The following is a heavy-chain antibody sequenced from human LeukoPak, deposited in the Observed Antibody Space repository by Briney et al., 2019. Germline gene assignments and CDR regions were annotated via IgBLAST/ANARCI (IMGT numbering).Heavy chain of an antibody. CDR3: ARLRDGSIDY. CDR1: GYSFTNYW. CDR2: IYPDDSDT. Sequence: GESLKIPCKASGYSFTNYWIGWVRQMPGKGLEWVGIIYPDDSDTRFSPSFQGQVTISADKSISTAYLQWSSLKASDTAMYYCARLRDGSIDYWGQGTLVTVSS. J-gene: IGHJ4*02. V-gene: IGHV5-51*01.